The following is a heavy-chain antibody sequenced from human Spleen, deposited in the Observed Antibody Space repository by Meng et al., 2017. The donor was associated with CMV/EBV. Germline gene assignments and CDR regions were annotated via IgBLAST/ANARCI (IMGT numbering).Heavy chain of an antibody. CDR3: ARRADCSGGSCYSGWFDP. V-gene: IGHV3-21*01. CDR1: NFSSYS. CDR2: ISSSSSYI. J-gene: IGHJ5*02. D-gene: IGHD2-15*01. Sequence: NFSSYSMNWVRQAPGKGLEWVSSISSSSSYIYYADSVKGRFTISRDNAKNSLYLQTNSLRAEDTAVYYCARRADCSGGSCYSGWFDPWGQGTLVTSPQ.